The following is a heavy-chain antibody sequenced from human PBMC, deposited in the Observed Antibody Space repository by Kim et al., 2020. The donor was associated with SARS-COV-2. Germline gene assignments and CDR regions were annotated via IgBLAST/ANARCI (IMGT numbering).Heavy chain of an antibody. CDR2: VGAAGDT. D-gene: IGHD3-3*02. V-gene: IGHV3-13*01. CDR3: ARDLRSNLATHYNYYYGMDV. Sequence: GGSLRLSCAASGFTFSKYDMHWVRQVTGKGLEWVSAVGAAGDTYYADSVKGRFTISRENAKNSLYLQMNSLRVGDTAVYYCARDLRSNLATHYNYYYGMDVWGQGTTVTVSS. J-gene: IGHJ6*02. CDR1: GFTFSKYD.